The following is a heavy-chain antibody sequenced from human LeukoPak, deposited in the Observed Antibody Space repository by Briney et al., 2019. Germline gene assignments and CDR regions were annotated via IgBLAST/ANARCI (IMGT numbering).Heavy chain of an antibody. D-gene: IGHD6-13*01. CDR2: INHSGST. Sequence: SETLSPTCAVYGGSFSGYYWSWIRQPPGKGLEWIGEINHSGSTNYNPSLKSRVTISVDTSKNQFSLKLSSVTAADTAVYYCARDESSSWYMDVWGKGTPFTVSS. V-gene: IGHV4-34*01. CDR1: GGSFSGYY. CDR3: ARDESSSWYMDV. J-gene: IGHJ6*03.